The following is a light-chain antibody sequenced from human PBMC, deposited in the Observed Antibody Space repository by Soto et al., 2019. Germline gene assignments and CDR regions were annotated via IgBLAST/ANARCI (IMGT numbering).Light chain of an antibody. CDR1: SSDIGGYNY. V-gene: IGLV2-14*01. J-gene: IGLJ1*01. CDR2: DVS. Sequence: QSVLTQPASVSGSPGQSITISCTGTSSDIGGYNYVSWYQQHPGKAPKLMIYDVSNRPSGVSSRFSGSKSGNTASLTISGLQAEDEADYYCCSYTGSSPSYVFGTGTKLTV. CDR3: CSYTGSSPSYV.